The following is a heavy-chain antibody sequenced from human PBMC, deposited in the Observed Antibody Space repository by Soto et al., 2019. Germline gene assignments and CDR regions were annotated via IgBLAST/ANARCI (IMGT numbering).Heavy chain of an antibody. V-gene: IGHV3-21*01. CDR3: AREGIAVAGTDAFDI. Sequence: EVQLVESGGGLGKPGGSLRLSCAASGFTFSSYSMNWVRQAPGKGLEWVSSISSSSSYIYYADSVKGRFTISRDNAKNSLYLQMNSLRAEDTAVYYCAREGIAVAGTDAFDIWGQGTMVTVSS. D-gene: IGHD6-19*01. CDR2: ISSSSSYI. J-gene: IGHJ3*02. CDR1: GFTFSSYS.